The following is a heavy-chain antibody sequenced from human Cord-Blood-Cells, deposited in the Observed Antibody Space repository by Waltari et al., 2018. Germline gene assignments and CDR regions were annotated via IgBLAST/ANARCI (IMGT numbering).Heavy chain of an antibody. V-gene: IGHV1-2*02. J-gene: IGHJ6*02. CDR2: INPNSGGT. CDR3: ARDTERHYYYGMDV. Sequence: QLQLVQSGAEVQKHGASVKVSCKASGNTFTGYYMHSVRQPPGHGLEWMGWINPNSGGTNYAQKFQGRVTMTRDTSISTAYMELSRLRSDDTAVYYCARDTERHYYYGMDVWGQGTTVTVSS. CDR1: GNTFTGYY.